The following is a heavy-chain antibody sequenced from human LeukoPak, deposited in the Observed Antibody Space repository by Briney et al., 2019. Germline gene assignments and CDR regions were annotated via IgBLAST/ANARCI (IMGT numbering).Heavy chain of an antibody. CDR3: ARVSPWGYYDSSGYYYDY. CDR2: INHSGST. CDR1: GGSFSGYY. V-gene: IGHV4-34*01. D-gene: IGHD3-22*01. J-gene: IGHJ4*02. Sequence: PSETLSLTCAVYGGSFSGYYWSWIRQPPGKGLEWIGEINHSGSTNYNPSLKSRVTISVDTSKNQFSLKLSSVTAADTAVYYCARVSPWGYYDSSGYYYDYWGQGTLVTVSS.